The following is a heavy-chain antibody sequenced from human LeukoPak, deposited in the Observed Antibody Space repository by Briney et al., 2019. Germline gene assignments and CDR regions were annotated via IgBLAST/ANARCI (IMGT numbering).Heavy chain of an antibody. D-gene: IGHD3-22*01. CDR1: GGSISSYY. CDR2: IYYSGST. Sequence: SETLSLTCTVSGGSISSYYWSWIRQPPGKGLEWIGYIYYSGSTNYNPSLKSRVTISVDTSKNQSSLKLSSVTAADTAVYYCARAKRMGYYYDSSGLIDYWGQGTLVTVSS. J-gene: IGHJ4*02. CDR3: ARAKRMGYYYDSSGLIDY. V-gene: IGHV4-59*01.